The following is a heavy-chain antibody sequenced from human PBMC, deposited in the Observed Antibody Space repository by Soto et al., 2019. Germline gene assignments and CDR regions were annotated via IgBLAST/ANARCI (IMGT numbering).Heavy chain of an antibody. CDR3: ARDQRSHNYYDSSEAGAFDI. D-gene: IGHD3-22*01. V-gene: IGHV1-46*01. CDR1: GGTFSSYA. Sequence: ASVKVSCKASGGTFSSYAISWVRQAPGQGLEWMGIVNPSGGSTSYAQKFQGRVTMTRDTSTSTVYMELSSLRSEDTAVYYCARDQRSHNYYDSSEAGAFDIWGQGTIVTVSS. CDR2: VNPSGGST. J-gene: IGHJ3*02.